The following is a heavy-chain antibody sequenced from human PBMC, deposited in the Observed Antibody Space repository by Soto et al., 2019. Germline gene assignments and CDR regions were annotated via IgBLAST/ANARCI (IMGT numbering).Heavy chain of an antibody. V-gene: IGHV3-48*02. D-gene: IGHD2-2*01. CDR2: ISSSSSTI. CDR1: GFTFSSYS. J-gene: IGHJ6*02. CDR3: ARDRPSNQLLSGYGMDV. Sequence: EVQLVESGGGLVQPGGSLRLSCAASGFTFSSYSMNWVRQAPGKGLEWVSYISSSSSTIYYADSVKGRFTISRDNAKNSLYLQMNSLRDEDTAVYYCARDRPSNQLLSGYGMDVWGQGTTVTVSS.